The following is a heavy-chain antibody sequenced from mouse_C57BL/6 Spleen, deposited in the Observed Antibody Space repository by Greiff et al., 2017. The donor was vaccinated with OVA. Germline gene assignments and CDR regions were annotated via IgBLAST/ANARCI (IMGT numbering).Heavy chain of an antibody. CDR3: ARYGSSPFAY. D-gene: IGHD1-1*02. V-gene: IGHV1-80*01. J-gene: IGHJ3*01. CDR1: GYAFSSYW. Sequence: VKLQESGAELVKPGASVKISCKASGYAFSSYWMNWVKQRPGKGLVWIGQIYPGDGDTNYNGKFKGKATLTADKSSSTAYMQLSSLTSEDSAVYFCARYGSSPFAYWGQGTLVTVSA. CDR2: IYPGDGDT.